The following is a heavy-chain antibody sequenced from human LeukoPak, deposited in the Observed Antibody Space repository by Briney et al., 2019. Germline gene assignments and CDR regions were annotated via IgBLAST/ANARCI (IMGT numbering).Heavy chain of an antibody. V-gene: IGHV3-23*01. J-gene: IGHJ4*02. D-gene: IGHD3-9*01. CDR3: AKWGDYDVLTGYYVSDY. CDR1: GFTFSSYA. Sequence: GGSLRLSCAASGFTFSSYAMSWVRQAPGKGLEWVSAISGSGGSTYYADSVKGRFTISRDNSKNTLYLQMNSLRAEDTAVYYCAKWGDYDVLTGYYVSDYWGQGTLVTVSS. CDR2: ISGSGGST.